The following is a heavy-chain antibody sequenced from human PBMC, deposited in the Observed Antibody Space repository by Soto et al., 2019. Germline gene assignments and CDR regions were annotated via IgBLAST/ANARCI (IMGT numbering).Heavy chain of an antibody. J-gene: IGHJ1*01. CDR3: AKDSPVGVPLMRDLHD. CDR2: ISVSGGST. D-gene: IGHD2-8*01. CDR1: GLTFSSYG. V-gene: IGHV3-23*01. Sequence: GGSLRLSCAASGLTFSSYGMSWVRQAPGKGLEWVSVISVSGGSTYYADSVKGRFTLSRDNSNNTVYLQMNSLRAEDTAVYYCAKDSPVGVPLMRDLHDWGQGTLVTVSS.